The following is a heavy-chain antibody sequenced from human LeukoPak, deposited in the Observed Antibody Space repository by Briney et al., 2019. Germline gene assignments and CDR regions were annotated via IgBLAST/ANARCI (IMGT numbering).Heavy chain of an antibody. Sequence: GGSLRLSCAASGFTFSSYAMSWVRQAPGKGLEWVSAISGSGGSTYYADSVKGRFTISRDNSKNTLYLQMNSLRAEDTAVYYCAKGRRPGIAVPGYYFDYWGQGTLVTVSS. V-gene: IGHV3-23*01. CDR3: AKGRRPGIAVPGYYFDY. CDR1: GFTFSSYA. CDR2: ISGSGGST. J-gene: IGHJ4*02. D-gene: IGHD6-19*01.